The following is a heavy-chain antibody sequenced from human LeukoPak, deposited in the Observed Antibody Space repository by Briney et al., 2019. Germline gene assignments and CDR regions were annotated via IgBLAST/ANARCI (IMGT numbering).Heavy chain of an antibody. CDR3: AKSLFTSAHGPGRAFDI. CDR2: ISAGGDIT. V-gene: IGHV3-23*01. D-gene: IGHD1-26*01. CDR1: GFTFRTFP. Sequence: PGGSLRLSCAASGFTFRTFPMGWVRQAPGKGLEWVSAISAGGDITFYSDSVRGRFTISRDNSKETLYLQMNSLRAEDTALYYCAKSLFTSAHGPGRAFDIWGQGTMVTVSS. J-gene: IGHJ3*02.